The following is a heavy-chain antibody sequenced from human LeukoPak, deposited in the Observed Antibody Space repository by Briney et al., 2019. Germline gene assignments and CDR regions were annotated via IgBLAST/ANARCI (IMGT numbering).Heavy chain of an antibody. CDR2: IYVSGIT. CDR3: ARGAPNSGWFDF. CDR1: GGSIRSHY. V-gene: IGHV4-4*07. D-gene: IGHD6-19*01. J-gene: IGHJ4*02. Sequence: PSETLSLTCSVSGGSIRSHYWSWIRQPAGKGLEWIGRIYVSGITHYNPSLKNRVTMSEDTSKNQFSLNLRSVTAADTAVYYCARGAPNSGWFDFWGQGALVTVSS.